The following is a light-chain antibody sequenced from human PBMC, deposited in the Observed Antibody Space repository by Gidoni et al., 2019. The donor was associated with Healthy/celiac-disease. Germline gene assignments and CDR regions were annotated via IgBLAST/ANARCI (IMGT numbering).Light chain of an antibody. V-gene: IGKV3-15*01. J-gene: IGKJ4*01. CDR1: QSVSSN. Sequence: EIVMTQSPATLSVSPGERATLSCRASQSVSSNLAGYQQKPGQAPRLLIYGASTRATGIPARFSGSGSGTEFTLTISSLQSEDFAVYYCQQGGTFGGGTKVEIK. CDR3: QQGGT. CDR2: GAS.